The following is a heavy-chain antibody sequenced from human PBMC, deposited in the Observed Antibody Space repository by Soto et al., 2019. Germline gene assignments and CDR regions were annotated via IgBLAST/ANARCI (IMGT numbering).Heavy chain of an antibody. J-gene: IGHJ6*03. CDR3: AKDLRWFGESVYYYYYMDV. CDR1: GFTVSSYG. V-gene: IGHV3-30*18. CDR2: ISYDGSNK. Sequence: PGGSLRLSCAASGFTVSSYGMHWVRQAPGKGLEWVAVISYDGSNKYYADSVKGRFTISRDNSKNTLYLQMNSLRAEDTAVYYCAKDLRWFGESVYYYYYMDVWGKGTTVTVSS. D-gene: IGHD3-10*01.